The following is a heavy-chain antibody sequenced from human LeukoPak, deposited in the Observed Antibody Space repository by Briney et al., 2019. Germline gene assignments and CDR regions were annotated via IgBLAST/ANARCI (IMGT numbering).Heavy chain of an antibody. CDR3: AKIVGASNGYFDY. J-gene: IGHJ4*02. CDR1: GYTFTNHY. Sequence: ASVKVSCKASGYTFTNHYIHWVRQAPGQGLEWMGIINPSIGTTSYAQKFQGRVTMTRDTSTSTVYMELSSLRSEDTAVYYCAKIVGASNGYFDYWGQGTLVTVSS. CDR2: INPSIGTT. V-gene: IGHV1-46*01. D-gene: IGHD1-26*01.